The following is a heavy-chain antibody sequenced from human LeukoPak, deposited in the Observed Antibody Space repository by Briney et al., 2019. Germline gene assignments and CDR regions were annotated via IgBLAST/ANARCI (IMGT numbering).Heavy chain of an antibody. V-gene: IGHV3-33*06. J-gene: IGHJ6*02. D-gene: IGHD4-23*01. CDR1: GFTFSSYG. Sequence: GRSLRLSCAASGFTFSSYGMHWVRQAPGKGLEWVAVIWYDGSNKYYADSVKGRFTISRDNSKNTLYLQMNSLRAEDTAVYYCAKGGLAVKYYYYYGMDVWGQGTTVTVSS. CDR3: AKGGLAVKYYYYYGMDV. CDR2: IWYDGSNK.